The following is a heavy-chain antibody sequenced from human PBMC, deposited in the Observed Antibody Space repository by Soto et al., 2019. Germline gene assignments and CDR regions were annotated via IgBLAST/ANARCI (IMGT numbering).Heavy chain of an antibody. D-gene: IGHD5-12*01. CDR1: GYTFSSYW. J-gene: IGHJ6*03. CDR2: IYPGDSDT. CDR3: ARRGEWPRLRDYYYMDV. V-gene: IGHV5-51*01. Sequence: GGSLKISCKASGYTFSSYWIAWGRQMPRKTLEWMGIIYPGDSDTRYSPSFQGRVTMSADKSINTAYLQWSSLKASDTAMYYCARRGEWPRLRDYYYMDVWGKGTTVTVSS.